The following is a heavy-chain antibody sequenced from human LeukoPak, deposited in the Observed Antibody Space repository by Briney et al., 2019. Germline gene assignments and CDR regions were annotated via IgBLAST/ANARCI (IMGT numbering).Heavy chain of an antibody. CDR1: GGSFSGYY. J-gene: IGHJ6*02. Sequence: SETLSLTCAVYGGSFSGYYWSWIRQPPGKGLEWIGEINHSGSTNYNPSLKSRVTISVDTSKNQFSLKLSSVTAADTAMYYCARGVPAAMSYYYYGMDVWGQGTTVTVSS. CDR2: INHSGST. CDR3: ARGVPAAMSYYYYGMDV. V-gene: IGHV4-34*01. D-gene: IGHD2-2*01.